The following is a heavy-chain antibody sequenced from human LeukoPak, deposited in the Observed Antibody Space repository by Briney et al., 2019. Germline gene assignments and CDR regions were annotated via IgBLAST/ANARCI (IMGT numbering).Heavy chain of an antibody. D-gene: IGHD3-22*01. CDR1: GFTFSSYE. Sequence: GGSLRLSCAASGFTFSSYEMNWVRQAPGKGLEWVSYISSSGSTIYYADSVKGRFTISRDNAKNSLYLQMNSLRAEDTAVYYCASFNYYDSSGYRQEDAFDIWGQGTMVTVSS. V-gene: IGHV3-48*03. CDR2: ISSSGSTI. CDR3: ASFNYYDSSGYRQEDAFDI. J-gene: IGHJ3*02.